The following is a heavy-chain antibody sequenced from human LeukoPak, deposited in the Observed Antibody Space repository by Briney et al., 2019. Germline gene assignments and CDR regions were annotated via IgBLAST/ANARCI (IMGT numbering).Heavy chain of an antibody. CDR2: MSSGSRNI. CDR3: ARDRPAGASRLFVVQ. Sequence: GGSLRLSCAASGFTFSSYSMNWVRQAPGKGLEWVSSMSSGSRNIYYADSVRGLFTISRDNAKNSLYLLMNSLRAEDTAVYYCARDRPAGASRLFVVQWGEGTLVTVSS. J-gene: IGHJ1*01. D-gene: IGHD3-3*01. V-gene: IGHV3-21*01. CDR1: GFTFSSYS.